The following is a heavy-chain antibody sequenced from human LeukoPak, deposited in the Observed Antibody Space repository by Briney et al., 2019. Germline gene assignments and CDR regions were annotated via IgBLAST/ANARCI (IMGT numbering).Heavy chain of an antibody. D-gene: IGHD6-19*01. Sequence: ASVKVSCKVSGYTLTELSMHWVRQAPGKGLEWMGGFDPEDGETIYAQKFQGRVTMTEDTSTDTAYMELSSLRSEDTAVYYCATSDRIAVAVLGDYWGQGTLVTVSP. CDR1: GYTLTELS. CDR2: FDPEDGET. J-gene: IGHJ4*02. CDR3: ATSDRIAVAVLGDY. V-gene: IGHV1-24*01.